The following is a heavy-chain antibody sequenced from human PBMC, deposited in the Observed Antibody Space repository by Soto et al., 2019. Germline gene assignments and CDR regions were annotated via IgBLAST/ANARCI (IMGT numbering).Heavy chain of an antibody. V-gene: IGHV4-59*08. J-gene: IGHJ4*02. CDR1: GGSFTNYY. CDR3: ASRNYYGSGSYHYYFDY. CDR2: IYNTGST. Sequence: SETLSVTCTVSGGSFTNYYWSWIRQPPWRGLEWIGYIYNTGSTNYNPSLKSRVTISVDTSKNQFSLKLSSVTAADTAVYYCASRNYYGSGSYHYYFDYWGQGTLVTVSS. D-gene: IGHD3-10*01.